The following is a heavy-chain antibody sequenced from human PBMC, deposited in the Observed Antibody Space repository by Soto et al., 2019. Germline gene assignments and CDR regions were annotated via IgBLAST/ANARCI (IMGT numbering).Heavy chain of an antibody. CDR2: ISGSGGST. D-gene: IGHD6-13*01. CDR3: AKDSFPWGQQLVPYYFDY. J-gene: IGHJ4*02. Sequence: EVQLLESGGGLVQPGGSLRLSCAASGFTFSSYAMSWVRQAPGKGLEWVSAISGSGGSTYYADSVKGRFTISRDNSKNTLYLQMDSLRAEDMAIYYCAKDSFPWGQQLVPYYFDYWGQGTLVTVSS. CDR1: GFTFSSYA. V-gene: IGHV3-23*01.